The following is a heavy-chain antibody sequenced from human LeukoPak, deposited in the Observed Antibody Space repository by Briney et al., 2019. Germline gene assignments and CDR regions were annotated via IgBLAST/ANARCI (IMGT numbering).Heavy chain of an antibody. CDR3: ARDTSLAATAEYFQH. V-gene: IGHV3-30-3*01. CDR1: GFTVSSYA. Sequence: QTGGSLRLSCAASGFTVSSYAMHWVRQAPGKGLEWVAVISYDGSNKYYADSVKGRFTISRDNSKNTLYLQMNSLRAEDTAVYYCARDTSLAATAEYFQHWGQGTLVTVSS. CDR2: ISYDGSNK. J-gene: IGHJ1*01. D-gene: IGHD2-2*01.